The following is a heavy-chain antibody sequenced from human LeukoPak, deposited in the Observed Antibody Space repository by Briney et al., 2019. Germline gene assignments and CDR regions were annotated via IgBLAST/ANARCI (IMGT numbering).Heavy chain of an antibody. CDR3: ARGPYCSSTSCYRPPGAFDI. J-gene: IGHJ3*02. CDR2: IYYSGST. Sequence: SETLSLTCTVSGGSISSSSYYWGWIRQPPGKGLEWIGSIYYSGSTNYNPSLKSRVTISVDTSKNQFSLKLSSVTAADTAVYYCARGPYCSSTSCYRPPGAFDIWGQGTMVTVSS. D-gene: IGHD2-2*02. V-gene: IGHV4-39*07. CDR1: GGSISSSSYY.